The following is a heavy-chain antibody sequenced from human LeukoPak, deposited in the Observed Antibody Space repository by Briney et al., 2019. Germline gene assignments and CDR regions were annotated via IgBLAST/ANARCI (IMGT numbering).Heavy chain of an antibody. CDR3: AISPGGKSGSYSGVFDY. D-gene: IGHD1-26*01. J-gene: IGHJ4*02. Sequence: ASVKVSCKASGYTFTSYDINWVRQATGQGLEWMGWMNPNSGNTGYAQKFQGRVTITRNTSISTAYMELSSLRSEDTAVYYCAISPGGKSGSYSGVFDYWGQGTLVTVSS. V-gene: IGHV1-8*03. CDR2: MNPNSGNT. CDR1: GYTFTSYD.